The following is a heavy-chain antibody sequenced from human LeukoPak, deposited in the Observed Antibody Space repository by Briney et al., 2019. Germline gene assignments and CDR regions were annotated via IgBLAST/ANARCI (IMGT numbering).Heavy chain of an antibody. CDR3: ATTTGESSWYAAFDY. CDR2: FDPEDGET. Sequence: ASVKVSCKVSGYTLTELSMHWVRQAPGKGLEWMGGFDPEDGETIYAQEFQGRVTMTEDTSTDTAYMELSSLRSEDTAVYYCATTTGESSWYAAFDYWGQGTLVTVSS. V-gene: IGHV1-24*01. D-gene: IGHD6-13*01. CDR1: GYTLTELS. J-gene: IGHJ4*02.